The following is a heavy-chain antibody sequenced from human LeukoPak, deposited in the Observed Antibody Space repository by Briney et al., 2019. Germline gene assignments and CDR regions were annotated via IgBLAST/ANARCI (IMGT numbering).Heavy chain of an antibody. Sequence: GGSQRLSCVASGFTFSSYGMHWVSQAPGKGLEWVAVISSDGKTEIYADSVRGRFTISRDNSKGTHYLQMNSLRSEDTAVYYCAKAQPTLISRSFDCWDQGALVTVSS. D-gene: IGHD3-10*01. CDR1: GFTFSSYG. V-gene: IGHV3-30*18. CDR3: AKAQPTLISRSFDC. CDR2: ISSDGKTE. J-gene: IGHJ4*02.